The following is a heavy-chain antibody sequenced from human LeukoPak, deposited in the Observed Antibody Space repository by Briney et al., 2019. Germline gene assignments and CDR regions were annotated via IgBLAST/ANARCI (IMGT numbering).Heavy chain of an antibody. Sequence: PGGSLRLSCAASGFTFSSYGMHWVRQAPGKGLEWVAVISYDGSSKDYEDSVKGRFTISRDNAKNSLYLQMNSLRAEDTAEYYCARDERGDFWSGYYYYFDYWGQGTLVTVSS. CDR3: ARDERGDFWSGYYYYFDY. CDR1: GFTFSSYG. CDR2: ISYDGSSK. D-gene: IGHD3-3*01. J-gene: IGHJ4*02. V-gene: IGHV3-30*03.